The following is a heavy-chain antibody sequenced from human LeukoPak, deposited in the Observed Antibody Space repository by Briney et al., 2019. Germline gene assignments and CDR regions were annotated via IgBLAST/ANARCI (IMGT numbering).Heavy chain of an antibody. D-gene: IGHD3-10*01. CDR2: IYTSGGT. Sequence: PSETLSLTCTVSGGSISSYYWSWIRQPAGKGLEWIGRIYTSGGTNYNPSLKSRLTMSVDTSKKQFSLKLSSVTAADTAVYYCARVNYGSGVFDYWGQGSLVTVSS. V-gene: IGHV4-4*07. CDR1: GGSISSYY. J-gene: IGHJ4*02. CDR3: ARVNYGSGVFDY.